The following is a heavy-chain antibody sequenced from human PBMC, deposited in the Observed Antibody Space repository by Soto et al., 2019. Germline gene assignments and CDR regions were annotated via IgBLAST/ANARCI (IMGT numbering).Heavy chain of an antibody. V-gene: IGHV1-69*13. J-gene: IGHJ6*02. CDR3: AKGCSSTSCYVSVPEGHYYYYYGMDV. CDR1: VCTFRIYV. CDR2: IIPIFDTV. Sequence: ASVKVSCMSSVCTFRIYVITWVRQAPGQGLEWMGGIIPIFDTVNLAQKFQGRVTITADESTSTAYMELSSLRSEDTAVYYCAKGCSSTSCYVSVPEGHYYYYYGMDVWGQGTTVTVSS. D-gene: IGHD2-2*01.